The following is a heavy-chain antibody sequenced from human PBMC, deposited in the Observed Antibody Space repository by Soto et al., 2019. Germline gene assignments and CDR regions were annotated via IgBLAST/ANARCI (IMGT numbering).Heavy chain of an antibody. D-gene: IGHD3-3*01. CDR2: ISGSGGST. Sequence: GGSLRLSCAASGFTFSSYAMSWVRQAPGKGLEWVSAISGSGGSTYYADSVKGRFTISRDNSKNTLYLQMNSLRAEDTAVYYCAEYYDFLSGEPYYYYGMDVWGKGTTVTVSS. CDR1: GFTFSSYA. V-gene: IGHV3-23*01. J-gene: IGHJ6*04. CDR3: AEYYDFLSGEPYYYYGMDV.